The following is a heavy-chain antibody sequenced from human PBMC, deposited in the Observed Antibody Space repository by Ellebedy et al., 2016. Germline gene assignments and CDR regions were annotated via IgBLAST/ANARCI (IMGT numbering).Heavy chain of an antibody. CDR2: ISSAGSP. D-gene: IGHD6-19*01. CDR3: AKCRHSTGCLLNS. J-gene: IGHJ4*02. CDR1: GFTFRGIA. Sequence: GGSLRLSCAASGFTFRGIAMSWVRQAPGKGLEWVSTISSAGSPNYADSVRGRFTISRDISKDTLYLEMDSLRADDTAIYYCAKCRHSTGCLLNSWGQGTLVTVSS. V-gene: IGHV3-23*01.